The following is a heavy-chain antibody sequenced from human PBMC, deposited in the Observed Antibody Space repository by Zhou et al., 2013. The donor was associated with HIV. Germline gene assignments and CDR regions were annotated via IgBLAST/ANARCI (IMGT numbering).Heavy chain of an antibody. Sequence: QVQLVQSGAEVKTPGASVKISCRASVFSFNTYYMDWVRQAPGQGLEWMGFVNPAGGNTVAQKFQGRLTMTRDTSTSTDYMELTSLRSEDTAVYYCARTEMATTSPFDYWGQGTLVTVSS. CDR2: VNPAGGNT. CDR1: VFSFNTYY. D-gene: IGHD5-12*01. V-gene: IGHV1-46*02. CDR3: ARTEMATTSPFDY. J-gene: IGHJ4*02.